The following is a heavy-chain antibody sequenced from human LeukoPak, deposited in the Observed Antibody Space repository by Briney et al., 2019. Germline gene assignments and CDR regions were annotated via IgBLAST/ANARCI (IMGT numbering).Heavy chain of an antibody. CDR3: AREEGLLHFEA. CDR1: GGTFSSYA. V-gene: IGHV1-18*01. Sequence: ASVKVSCKASGGTFSSYAISWVRQAPGQGLEWMGWISAYNGNTNYAQKFQGRVTMTRDTSISTVYMELSSLRSDDTSVYYCAREEGLLHFEAWGQGTLVTVSS. J-gene: IGHJ1*01. D-gene: IGHD3-3*01. CDR2: ISAYNGNT.